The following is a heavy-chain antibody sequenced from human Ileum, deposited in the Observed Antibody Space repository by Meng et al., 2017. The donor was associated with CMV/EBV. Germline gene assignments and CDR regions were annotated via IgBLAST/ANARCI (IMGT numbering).Heavy chain of an antibody. CDR3: AREADTAMARGLNY. D-gene: IGHD5-18*01. CDR2: IYTSGST. V-gene: IGHV4-4*07. J-gene: IGHJ4*02. CDR1: GGSISSYF. Sequence: QVRWQESGPGLVKPSETLSLTCIVSGGSISSYFWTWIRQPAEKGLEWIGRIYTSGSTNYNPSLKSRVTMSVDTSKNHFSLNLSSVTAADTAVYYCAREADTAMARGLNYWGQGMLVTVSS.